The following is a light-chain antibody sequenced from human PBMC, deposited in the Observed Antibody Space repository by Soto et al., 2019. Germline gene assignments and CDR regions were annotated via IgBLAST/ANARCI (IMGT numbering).Light chain of an antibody. CDR3: QHSFGTPWT. Sequence: DIVMTQYPDSLAVSLGERATVNCKSSQNVFHSTNNKSYLAWYQQKPGQPPKLLIYWASTRESEVPDRFSGSGSGTDFTLTISSLQAEDLAVYYCQHSFGTPWTFGQGTKVEIK. CDR1: QNVFHSTNNKSY. J-gene: IGKJ1*01. CDR2: WAS. V-gene: IGKV4-1*01.